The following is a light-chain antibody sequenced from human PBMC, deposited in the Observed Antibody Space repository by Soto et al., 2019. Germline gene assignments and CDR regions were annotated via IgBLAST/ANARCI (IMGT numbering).Light chain of an antibody. Sequence: EIVFTQSPRPLSLSPGQRATLSCRASQSLSSSFLAWYQQKPGQAPRLLIYGASSRAAGVPDRFSGSWSGTDFTLTSSSLEPEDFAVYFCQQFATSRTFGQGTKVDIK. V-gene: IGKV3-20*01. CDR1: QSLSSSF. J-gene: IGKJ1*01. CDR2: GAS. CDR3: QQFATSRT.